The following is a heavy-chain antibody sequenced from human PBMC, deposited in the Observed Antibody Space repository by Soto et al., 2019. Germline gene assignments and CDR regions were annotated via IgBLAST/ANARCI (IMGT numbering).Heavy chain of an antibody. J-gene: IGHJ6*02. CDR2: ISGSGDST. D-gene: IGHD2-15*01. CDR1: GFTFSSYA. CDR3: ASRCSGGSCYASAYYYGMDV. Sequence: GGSMRLSCAASGFTFSSYAMTWVRQAPGKGLEWVSVISGSGDSTYYADSVKGRFTISRDNSKNTLYLQMNSLRAEDTAVYYCASRCSGGSCYASAYYYGMDVWGQGTTVTVSS. V-gene: IGHV3-23*01.